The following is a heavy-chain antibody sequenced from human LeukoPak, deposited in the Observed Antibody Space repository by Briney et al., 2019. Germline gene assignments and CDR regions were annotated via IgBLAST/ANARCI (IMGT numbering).Heavy chain of an antibody. D-gene: IGHD3-10*01. J-gene: IGHJ5*02. Sequence: SETLSLTCTVSGDSISSYYWSWIRQPAGKGLEWIGRMYIIGRSNYNPSLRSRVTMSVDTSKNQLSLKLRSVTAADTAVYYCARTMIRGVENWFDPWGQGTLVTVSS. V-gene: IGHV4-4*07. CDR2: MYIIGRS. CDR1: GDSISSYY. CDR3: ARTMIRGVENWFDP.